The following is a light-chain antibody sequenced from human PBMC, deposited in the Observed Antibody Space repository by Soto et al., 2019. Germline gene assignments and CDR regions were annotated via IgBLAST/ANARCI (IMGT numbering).Light chain of an antibody. CDR3: SSYTNSNTLV. J-gene: IGLJ1*01. CDR2: DVD. Sequence: QSVLTQPASVSGSPGQSITISCTETSSDVGGYNYVPWYQQYPGKAPKLMIYDVDTRPSGVSNRFSGSKPGNTASLTISGLQADDEADYYCSSYTNSNTLVFGSGTKVTVL. CDR1: SSDVGGYNY. V-gene: IGLV2-14*01.